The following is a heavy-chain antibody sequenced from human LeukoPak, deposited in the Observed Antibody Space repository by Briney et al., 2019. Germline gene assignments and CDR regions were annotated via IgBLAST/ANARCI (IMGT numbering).Heavy chain of an antibody. J-gene: IGHJ4*02. CDR3: ARDSYGLDY. Sequence: GRSLRLSCAASGFTFSSYGMHWVRQAPGKGLEWVAVISYDGSNKYYADSVKGRFTISRDNSKNTLYLQMNSLRAEDTAVYYCARDSYGLDYWGQGTLVTVSS. CDR2: ISYDGSNK. D-gene: IGHD5-18*01. V-gene: IGHV3-30*19. CDR1: GFTFSSYG.